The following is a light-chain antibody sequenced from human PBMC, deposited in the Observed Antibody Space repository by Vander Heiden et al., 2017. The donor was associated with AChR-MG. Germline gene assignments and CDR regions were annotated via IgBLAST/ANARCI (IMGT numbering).Light chain of an antibody. V-gene: IGKV3-20*01. J-gene: IGKJ5*01. CDR3: QQEGSSPLT. Sequence: ETVLTQSPGTLSLSPGARATLTCRASQSVSSSYLAWYQQKPGQAPRLLIYGASSTATGIPDRFSGSGSGTAFTLTISILEPEDFAVYYCQQEGSSPLTFGQRTRLELK. CDR1: QSVSSSY. CDR2: GAS.